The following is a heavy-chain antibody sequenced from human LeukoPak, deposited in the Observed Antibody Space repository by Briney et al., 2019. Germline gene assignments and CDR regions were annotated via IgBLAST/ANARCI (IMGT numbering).Heavy chain of an antibody. D-gene: IGHD6-6*01. Sequence: GASVKVSCKASGYTFTGYYMHWVRQAPGQGLEWMGRINPNSGGTNYAQKFQGRVTMNRDTSISTAYMCLSRLRSDVTPVDYCARGDLTSIASRISFDYWGQGTLVSVSS. CDR2: INPNSGGT. V-gene: IGHV1-2*06. J-gene: IGHJ4*02. CDR3: ARGDLTSIASRISFDY. CDR1: GYTFTGYY.